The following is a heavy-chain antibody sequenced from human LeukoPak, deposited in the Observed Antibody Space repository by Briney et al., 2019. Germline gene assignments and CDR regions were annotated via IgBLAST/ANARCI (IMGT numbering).Heavy chain of an antibody. V-gene: IGHV3-20*04. CDR2: INWNGGST. CDR3: ARRGYCSSTSCYDD. Sequence: PGGSLRLSCAASGFTFDDYGMSWVRRAPGKGLEWVSGINWNGGSTGYADSVKGRFTISRDNAKNSLYLQMNSLRAEDTALYYCARRGYCSSTSCYDDWGQGTLVTVSS. D-gene: IGHD2-2*01. J-gene: IGHJ4*02. CDR1: GFTFDDYG.